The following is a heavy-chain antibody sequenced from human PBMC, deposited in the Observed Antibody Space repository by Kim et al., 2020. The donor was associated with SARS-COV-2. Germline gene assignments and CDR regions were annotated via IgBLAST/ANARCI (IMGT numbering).Heavy chain of an antibody. CDR2: ISAYNGNT. CDR1: GYTFTSYG. Sequence: ASVKVSCKASGYTFTSYGISWVRQAPGQGLEWMGWISAYNGNTNYAQKLQGRVTMTTDTSTSTAYMELRSLRSDDTAVYYCARMGITIFGVVIPLFDYWGQGTLVTVSS. CDR3: ARMGITIFGVVIPLFDY. J-gene: IGHJ4*02. D-gene: IGHD3-3*01. V-gene: IGHV1-18*01.